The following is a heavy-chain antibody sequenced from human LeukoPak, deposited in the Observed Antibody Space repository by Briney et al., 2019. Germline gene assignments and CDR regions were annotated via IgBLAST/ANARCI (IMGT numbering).Heavy chain of an antibody. CDR2: IYYSETT. V-gene: IGHV4-39*07. Sequence: SETLSLTCTVSGDSIRSSSYFWGWVRQPPGKGLEWIGSIYYSETTYYNPSLESRVTISLDTSKKQFSLKVSSVTAADTAVYYCARGWDYGDYELDYWGQGTLVTVSS. CDR1: GDSIRSSSYF. J-gene: IGHJ4*02. CDR3: ARGWDYGDYELDY. D-gene: IGHD4-17*01.